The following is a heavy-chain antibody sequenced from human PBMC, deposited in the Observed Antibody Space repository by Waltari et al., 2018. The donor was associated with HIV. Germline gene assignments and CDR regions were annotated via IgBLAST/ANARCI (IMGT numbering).Heavy chain of an antibody. J-gene: IGHJ6*02. CDR1: GSTFSASP. Sequence: VQLVQSGAEAKRPRASVRVSCTSSGSTFSASPIHWVRQAPGQGLEWMGWINNYDGQTNFAEKFQGRVTMTTDTSKSTAYMELRSLRSDDTAVYFCARGVALVRGVKIRGHMDVWGQGTTVTVSS. D-gene: IGHD3-10*01. V-gene: IGHV1-18*01. CDR3: ARGVALVRGVKIRGHMDV. CDR2: INNYDGQT.